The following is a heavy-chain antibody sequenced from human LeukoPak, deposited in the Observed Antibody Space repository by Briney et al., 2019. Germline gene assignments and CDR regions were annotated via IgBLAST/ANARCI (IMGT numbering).Heavy chain of an antibody. Sequence: GGSLRLSCAASGFAVNTKFMHWVRQAPGKGLEWISVIYSGGLTYYADSVDGRFTISRDNSKNTLYLYMNSLRAEDTAVYYCARDEVTSGGGLEPWGQGALVIVSS. V-gene: IGHV3-53*01. J-gene: IGHJ5*02. CDR2: IYSGGLT. CDR3: ARDEVTSGGGLEP. CDR1: GFAVNTKF. D-gene: IGHD3-16*01.